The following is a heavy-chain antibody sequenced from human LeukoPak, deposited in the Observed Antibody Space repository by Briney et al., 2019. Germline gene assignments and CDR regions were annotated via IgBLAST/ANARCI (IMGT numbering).Heavy chain of an antibody. Sequence: SETLSLTCAVYGGSFSGYYWSWIRQPPGKGLEWIGEINHSGSANYNSSLKSRVTISVDTSKNQFSLKLSSVTAADTAVYYCARFFAGYSSSWLLTHTKGAFDIWGQGTMVTVSS. D-gene: IGHD6-13*01. CDR3: ARFFAGYSSSWLLTHTKGAFDI. CDR1: GGSFSGYY. CDR2: INHSGSA. V-gene: IGHV4-34*01. J-gene: IGHJ3*02.